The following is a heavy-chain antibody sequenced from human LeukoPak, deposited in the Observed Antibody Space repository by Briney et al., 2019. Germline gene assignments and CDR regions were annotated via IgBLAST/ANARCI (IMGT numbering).Heavy chain of an antibody. CDR2: IYHSGNT. Sequence: PSETLSLTCTVFGSSINSVYSWGWIRQPPGKGLEWIGSIYHSGNTYYNSSLKSRVTISVHTSENQFSLKLSSVTAADTAVYYCASYKTYYDSSGNPFDYWGQGTLVTVSS. D-gene: IGHD3-22*01. J-gene: IGHJ4*02. V-gene: IGHV4-38-2*02. CDR1: GSSINSVYS. CDR3: ASYKTYYDSSGNPFDY.